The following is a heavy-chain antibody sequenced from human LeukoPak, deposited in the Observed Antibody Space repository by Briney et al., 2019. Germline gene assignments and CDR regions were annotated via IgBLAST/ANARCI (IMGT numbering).Heavy chain of an antibody. CDR1: GFTFSNYA. CDR3: AKSYGDYLGYFDS. V-gene: IGHV3-30*18. CDR2: ISYGGGTK. J-gene: IGHJ4*02. D-gene: IGHD4-17*01. Sequence: GGSLRLSCAASGFTFSNYAIHWVRQAPGKGLEWVAVISYGGGTKYYADSVKGRFTISRDKSKNTLFLQMNSLRAEDTAVYYCAKSYGDYLGYFDSWGQGTLVTVSS.